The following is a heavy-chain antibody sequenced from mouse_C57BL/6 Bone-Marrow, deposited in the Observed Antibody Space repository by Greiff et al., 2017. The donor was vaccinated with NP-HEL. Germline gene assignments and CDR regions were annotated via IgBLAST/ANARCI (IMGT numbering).Heavy chain of an antibody. J-gene: IGHJ2*01. D-gene: IGHD1-1*01. CDR1: GYTFTSYW. CDR2: IYPSDSET. Sequence: QVQLQQSGAELVRPGSSVKLSCKASGYTFTSYWMDWVKQRPGQGLEWIGNIYPSDSETHYNQKFKDKATLTVDKSSSTAYMQLSSLTSADSAVYYCARLGITYFDYWGQGTTLTVSS. V-gene: IGHV1-61*01. CDR3: ARLGITYFDY.